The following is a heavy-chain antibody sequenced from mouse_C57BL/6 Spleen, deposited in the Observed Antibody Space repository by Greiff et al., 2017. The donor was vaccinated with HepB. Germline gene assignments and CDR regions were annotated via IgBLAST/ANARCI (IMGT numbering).Heavy chain of an antibody. D-gene: IGHD2-4*01. CDR3: SYDYDGAWFAY. J-gene: IGHJ3*01. CDR2: IYPYNGVS. V-gene: IGHV1-31*01. CDR1: GYSFTGYY. Sequence: EVKLVESGPELVKPGASVKISCKASGYSFTGYYMHWVKQSHGNILDWIGYIYPYNGVSSYNQKFKGKATLTVDKSSSTAYMELRSLTSEDSAVYYCSYDYDGAWFAYWGQGTLVTVSA.